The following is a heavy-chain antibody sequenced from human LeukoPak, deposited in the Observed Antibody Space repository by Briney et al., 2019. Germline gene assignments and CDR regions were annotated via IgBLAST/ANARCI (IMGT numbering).Heavy chain of an antibody. J-gene: IGHJ3*02. CDR1: GYTFTGYY. D-gene: IGHD3-16*01. CDR3: ARVIWGAVAFDI. CDR2: INPNSGGT. V-gene: IGHV1-2*02. Sequence: ASVKVSCKASGYTFTGYYMPWVRQAPGQGLEWMGWINPNSGGTNYAQKFQGRVTMTRDTSISTGYMELSRLRSDDTAVYYCARVIWGAVAFDIWGQGTMVTVSS.